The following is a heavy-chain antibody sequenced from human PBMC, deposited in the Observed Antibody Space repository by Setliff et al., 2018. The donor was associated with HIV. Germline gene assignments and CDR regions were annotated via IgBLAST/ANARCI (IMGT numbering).Heavy chain of an antibody. D-gene: IGHD1-1*01. CDR1: GFTFSSYA. CDR3: ARTSTTTGTTLNWFDP. CDR2: ISGSGGRS. Sequence: GGSLRLSCAASGFTFSSYAMSWVRQAPGRGLEWVSTISGSGGRSYYADSVKGRFTISRDNSKNTLYLQMNSLRAADTAVYYCARTSTTTGTTLNWFDPWGQGTLVTVSS. J-gene: IGHJ5*02. V-gene: IGHV3-23*01.